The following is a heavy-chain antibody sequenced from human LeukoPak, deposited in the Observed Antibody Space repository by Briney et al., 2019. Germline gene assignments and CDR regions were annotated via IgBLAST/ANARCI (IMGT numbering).Heavy chain of an antibody. V-gene: IGHV3-30*02. CDR2: IRYDGSNK. CDR3: ARVDDFWSGYWD. D-gene: IGHD3-3*01. J-gene: IGHJ4*02. CDR1: GFTFSSYG. Sequence: PGGSLRLSCAASGFTFSSYGMHWVRQAPGKGLEWVAFIRYDGSNKYYADSVKGRFTISRDNSKNTLYLQMDSLRAEDTAVYYCARVDDFWSGYWDWGQGTLVTVSS.